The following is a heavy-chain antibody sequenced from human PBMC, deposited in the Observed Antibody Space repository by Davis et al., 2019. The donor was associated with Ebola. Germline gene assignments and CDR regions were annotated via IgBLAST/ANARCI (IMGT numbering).Heavy chain of an antibody. D-gene: IGHD3-3*01. V-gene: IGHV4-39*01. CDR3: ALRPFGVVIKDREY. J-gene: IGHJ4*02. CDR1: GGSISSSGYY. Sequence: PSETLSLTCTVSGGSISSSGYYWGWIRQPPGKGLEWIGSIYYSGSTYYNPSLNSRVTISVDTSKNQFSLKLSSVTAADTAVYYCALRPFGVVIKDREYWGQGTLVTVSS. CDR2: IYYSGST.